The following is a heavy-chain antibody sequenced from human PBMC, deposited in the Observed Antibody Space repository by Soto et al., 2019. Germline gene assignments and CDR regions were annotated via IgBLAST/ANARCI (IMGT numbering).Heavy chain of an antibody. V-gene: IGHV4-31*03. Sequence: PSETLSLSCTVSGGSISGGGYSWSWIRQHPGKGLDWIGYIYYSGSTYYNPSLKSRVTISVDTSKNQFSRKLSSVPAADTAVYYFSGLRDCSRPSRQRVFDWFEPWGQGPLVNVSS. CDR3: SGLRDCSRPSRQRVFDWFEP. CDR1: GGSISGGGYS. J-gene: IGHJ5*02. CDR2: IYYSGST. D-gene: IGHD2-2*01.